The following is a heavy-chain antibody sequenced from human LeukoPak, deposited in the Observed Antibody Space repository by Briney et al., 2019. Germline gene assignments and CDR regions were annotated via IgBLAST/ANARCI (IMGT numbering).Heavy chain of an antibody. Sequence: GGSLRLSCAASGFTFSSYAMSWVRQAPGKGLEWVANMKPDGSEKNYVDSVKGRFTISRDNAKNSLYLQMNSLRAEDTAVYYCARSFDYVWGRDWGQGTLVTVSS. CDR1: GFTFSSYA. CDR2: MKPDGSEK. J-gene: IGHJ4*02. D-gene: IGHD3-16*01. V-gene: IGHV3-7*01. CDR3: ARSFDYVWGRD.